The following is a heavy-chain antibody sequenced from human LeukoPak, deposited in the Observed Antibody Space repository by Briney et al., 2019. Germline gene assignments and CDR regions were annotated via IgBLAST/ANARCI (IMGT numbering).Heavy chain of an antibody. V-gene: IGHV4-39*01. CDR3: ARIPKSSNSQAFEI. J-gene: IGHJ3*02. CDR1: VGSISSSSDF. CDR2: IYYSGSP. Sequence: SDTLSLTCTVSVGSISSSSDFWAWIRQPPRKGLEWFWCIYYSGSPYCNPSLKSRLTISLDTSKSQLYLKVTSVTAADTTIYYCARIPKSSNSQAFEIWGQGTMVTVSS. D-gene: IGHD6-13*01.